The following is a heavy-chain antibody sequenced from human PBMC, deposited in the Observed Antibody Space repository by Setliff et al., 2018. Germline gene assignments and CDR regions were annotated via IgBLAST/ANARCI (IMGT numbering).Heavy chain of an antibody. J-gene: IGHJ6*02. CDR1: GFAFSGYS. CDR3: ARSKFGGIYYYYGMDV. Sequence: GGSLRLSCAASGFAFSGYSMTWVRQAPGKGLEWVANIKKDGDEKYYVDSMKGRVTISRDNAKNSLYLQMDSLRAEDTAVYYCARSKFGGIYYYYGMDVWGQGTTVTVSS. V-gene: IGHV3-7*01. D-gene: IGHD3-16*01. CDR2: IKKDGDEK.